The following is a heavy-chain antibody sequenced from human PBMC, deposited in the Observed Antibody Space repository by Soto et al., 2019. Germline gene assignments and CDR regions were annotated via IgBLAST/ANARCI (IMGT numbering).Heavy chain of an antibody. CDR2: IKSKTDGGTT. D-gene: IGHD1-26*01. CDR1: GFTFSNAW. Sequence: EVQLVESGGGLVKPGGSLRLSCAASGFTFSNAWMSWVRQAPGKGLEWVGRIKSKTDGGTTDYAAPVKGRFTISREDSKNTLYLATNSLKTEDTAVYYCTGPPRGAYYYYYGVDVWGQATTVIVSS. V-gene: IGHV3-15*01. J-gene: IGHJ6*02. CDR3: TGPPRGAYYYYYGVDV.